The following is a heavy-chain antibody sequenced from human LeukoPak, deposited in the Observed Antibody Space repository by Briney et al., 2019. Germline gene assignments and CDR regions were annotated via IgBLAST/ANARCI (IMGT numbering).Heavy chain of an antibody. J-gene: IGHJ6*02. D-gene: IGHD2-15*01. V-gene: IGHV3-7*01. CDR2: IKQGGGEK. CDR1: GFTFRSYW. Sequence: GGSLRLSCAASGFTFRSYWMNWVRQAPGRGLEWVANIKQGGGEKYYVDSVKGRFTISRDNARNSLYLQMNSLRAEDTAVYYRARVGGLFSIAPCYGNLGMDVWSHGTTVTVPS. CDR3: ARVGGLFSIAPCYGNLGMDV.